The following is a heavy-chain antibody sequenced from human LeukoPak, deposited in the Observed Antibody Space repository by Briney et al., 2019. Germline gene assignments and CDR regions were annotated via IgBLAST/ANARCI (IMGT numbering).Heavy chain of an antibody. Sequence: GGSLRLSCAASGFTFSSYSMHWVRQAPGKGLEWVAVISYDGSNKYYADSVKGRFTISRDNSKNTLYLQMNSLRAEDTAVYYCAKGAVAGTRGYFDYWGQGTLVTVSS. CDR2: ISYDGSNK. J-gene: IGHJ4*02. CDR3: AKGAVAGTRGYFDY. D-gene: IGHD6-19*01. V-gene: IGHV3-30*18. CDR1: GFTFSSYS.